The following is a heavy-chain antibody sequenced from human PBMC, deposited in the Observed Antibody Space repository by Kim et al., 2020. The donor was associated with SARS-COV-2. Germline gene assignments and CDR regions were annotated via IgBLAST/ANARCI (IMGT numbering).Heavy chain of an antibody. Sequence: ASVKVSCKASGYTFTSYDINWVRQATGQGLEWMGWMNPNSGNTGYAQKFQGRVTMTRNTSISTAYMELSSLRSEDTAVYYCARGRIKQWLRTLYDFDYWGQGTLVTVSS. D-gene: IGHD6-19*01. V-gene: IGHV1-8*01. CDR2: MNPNSGNT. CDR3: ARGRIKQWLRTLYDFDY. CDR1: GYTFTSYD. J-gene: IGHJ4*02.